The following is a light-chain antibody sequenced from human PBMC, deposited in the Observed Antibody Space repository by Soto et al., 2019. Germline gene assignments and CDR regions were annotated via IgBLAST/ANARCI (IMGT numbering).Light chain of an antibody. CDR1: SGSIASTY. J-gene: IGLJ2*01. CDR3: QSYDSSNPVV. Sequence: NFMLSQPHSVSESPGKTVTISCTRSSGSIASTYVQWYQQRPGSSPTTVIFQDDQRSSRVPDRFSGSIDSSSNSASLTISGLKTKDEADYYCQSYDSSNPVVIGGGTKVTVL. V-gene: IGLV6-57*01. CDR2: QDD.